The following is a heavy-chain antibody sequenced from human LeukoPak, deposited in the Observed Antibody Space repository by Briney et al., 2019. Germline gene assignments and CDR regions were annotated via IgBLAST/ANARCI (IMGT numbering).Heavy chain of an antibody. D-gene: IGHD2-15*01. V-gene: IGHV3-30-3*01. J-gene: IGHJ4*02. CDR1: GFTFSDHH. CDR2: ISYDGNNQ. CDR3: ARVGSRYCSGANCYDGF. Sequence: GGSLRLSCAVSGFTFSDHHMDWVRQAPGKGLEWVAFISYDGNNQYYADSVKGRFTISRDNSKNTLYLQMNNLRAEDTAIYYCARVGSRYCSGANCYDGFWGQGTLVSVSS.